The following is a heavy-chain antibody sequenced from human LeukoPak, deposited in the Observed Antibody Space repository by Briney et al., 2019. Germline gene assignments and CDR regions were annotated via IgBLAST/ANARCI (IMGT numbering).Heavy chain of an antibody. Sequence: GGSLRLSCAASGFTVNSVYMAWVRQAPGKGLEWVSVIHSDGSTFYADSVKGRFSISRDSSKNTLYLQLTSLRAEDTALYYCVRDRYYYDSSGYYDAFDTWAKGQWSASLQ. CDR1: GFTVNSVY. D-gene: IGHD3-22*01. CDR2: IHSDGST. J-gene: IGHJ3*02. V-gene: IGHV3-53*01. CDR3: VRDRYYYDSSGYYDAFDT.